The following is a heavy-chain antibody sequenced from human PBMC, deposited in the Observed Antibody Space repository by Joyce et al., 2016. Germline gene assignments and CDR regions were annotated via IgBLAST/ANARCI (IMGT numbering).Heavy chain of an antibody. CDR2: IYYSGST. J-gene: IGHJ1*01. V-gene: IGHV4-39*01. CDR3: ASPNPGDSGYSLYFRH. Sequence: QLQLQESGPGLVKPSETLSLTCSVSGGSISSSSYYWGWIRQSPGKGLEWIGTIYYSGSTYYKPSLKSRVTRSVDTSKNQFSLELSSVTAADTAIYYCASPNPGDSGYSLYFRHWGQGTLVTVSS. D-gene: IGHD2-15*01. CDR1: GGSISSSSYY.